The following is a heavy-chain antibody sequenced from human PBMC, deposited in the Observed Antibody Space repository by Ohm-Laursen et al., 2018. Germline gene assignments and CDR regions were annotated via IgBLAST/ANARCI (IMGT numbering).Heavy chain of an antibody. CDR2: IDSSARTM. Sequence: GSLRLSCAASGFTFSDSYMSWIRQAPGKGLEWVSYIDSSARTMYYADSVKGRFTISRDNAKNSLYLQMNSLRAEDTAVYYCARHPSHFDVLAGYFEYWGQGTLVTVSS. CDR1: GFTFSDSY. D-gene: IGHD3-9*01. CDR3: ARHPSHFDVLAGYFEY. V-gene: IGHV3-11*01. J-gene: IGHJ4*02.